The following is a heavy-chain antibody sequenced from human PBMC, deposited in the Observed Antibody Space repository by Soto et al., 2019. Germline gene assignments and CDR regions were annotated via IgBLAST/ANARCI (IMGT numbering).Heavy chain of an antibody. J-gene: IGHJ6*02. V-gene: IGHV5-10-1*01. Sequence: GESLKISCKGSVYSFTSYWISWVRQMPGKGLEWMGRIDPSDSYTNCSPSFQGHVTISADKSISTAYLQWSSLKASDTAMYYCARHIYGSTYGMDVWGQGTTVTVSS. D-gene: IGHD4-17*01. CDR1: VYSFTSYW. CDR3: ARHIYGSTYGMDV. CDR2: IDPSDSYT.